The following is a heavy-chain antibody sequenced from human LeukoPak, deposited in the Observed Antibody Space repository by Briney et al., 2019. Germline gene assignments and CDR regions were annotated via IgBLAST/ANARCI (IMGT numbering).Heavy chain of an antibody. Sequence: ASVKVSCKASGYTFTGSYIHWVRQAPGQGLEWMGWINPNSGGTNYAPKFQGRVTMTRDTSISTAYMELSSLRSDDTAVYYCARGIEFDSSGQGTLVTVSS. V-gene: IGHV1-2*02. CDR1: GYTFTGSY. D-gene: IGHD1-26*01. CDR2: INPNSGGT. J-gene: IGHJ4*02. CDR3: ARGIEFDS.